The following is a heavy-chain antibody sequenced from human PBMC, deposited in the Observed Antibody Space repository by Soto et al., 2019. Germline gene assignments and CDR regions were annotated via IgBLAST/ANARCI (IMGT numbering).Heavy chain of an antibody. J-gene: IGHJ4*02. D-gene: IGHD3-9*01. CDR1: GGTCSDYY. Sequence: PVRSLRLSCAASGGTCSDYYMSWIRQAPGKGLEWVSYISSSSSYTNYADSVKGRFTISRDNAKNSLYLQMNSLRAEDSAVYYCARPSSFFDSYYFAYWGQGTPVTVSS. V-gene: IGHV3-11*03. CDR3: ARPSSFFDSYYFAY. CDR2: ISSSSSYT.